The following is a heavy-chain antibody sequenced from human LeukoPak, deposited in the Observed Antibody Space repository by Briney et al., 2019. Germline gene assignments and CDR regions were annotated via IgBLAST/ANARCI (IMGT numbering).Heavy chain of an antibody. Sequence: PSETLSLTCTVSGDSISSYYCSWIRQPPGKGLEWIGYIYYSGSTSYNPSLKSRVTISLDTSNNQFSLKLSSVTAADTAVYYCARHLNTGLRLYYDSSNTNTGWYFDLWGRGTLVTVSS. J-gene: IGHJ2*01. CDR1: GDSISSYY. V-gene: IGHV4-59*08. CDR2: IYYSGST. D-gene: IGHD3-22*01. CDR3: ARHLNTGLRLYYDSSNTNTGWYFDL.